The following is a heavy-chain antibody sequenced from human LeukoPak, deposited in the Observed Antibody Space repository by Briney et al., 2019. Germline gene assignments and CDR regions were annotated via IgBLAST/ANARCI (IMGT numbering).Heavy chain of an antibody. V-gene: IGHV1-58*01. CDR3: AAEGLAKGY. J-gene: IGHJ4*02. CDR2: IVVGSGNT. D-gene: IGHD6-19*01. Sequence: SVRVSFKASRFTFTISAVQWVRQARGQRLEWIEWIVVGSGNTNYAQKFQERVTITRDMSTSTAYMELSSLRSEDAAVYYCAAEGLAKGYWGQGTLVTVSS. CDR1: RFTFTISA.